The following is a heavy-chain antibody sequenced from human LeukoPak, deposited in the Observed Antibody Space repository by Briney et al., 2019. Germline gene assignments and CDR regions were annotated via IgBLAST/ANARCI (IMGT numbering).Heavy chain of an antibody. CDR1: GGSISSSRYY. CDR2: IYYSGST. Sequence: TSEILSLTCTVSGGSISSSRYYWGWIRQPPGKGLEWIGSIYYSGSTYYNPSLKSRVTISVDTSKNQFSLKLSSVTAADTAVYYCARLGNVWFGELSYGMDVWGQGTTVTVSS. CDR3: ARLGNVWFGELSYGMDV. V-gene: IGHV4-39*01. D-gene: IGHD3-10*01. J-gene: IGHJ6*02.